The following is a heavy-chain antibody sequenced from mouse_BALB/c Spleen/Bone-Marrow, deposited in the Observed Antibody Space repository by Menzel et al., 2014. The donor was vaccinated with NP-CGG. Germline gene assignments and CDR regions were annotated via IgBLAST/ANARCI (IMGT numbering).Heavy chain of an antibody. V-gene: IGHV1-80*01. CDR3: ARFITTVVADY. J-gene: IGHJ2*01. Sequence: QVQLQQSGAELVRPGSSVKISCKASGYAFSSYWMNWVKQRPGQGLEWIGQIYPGDGDTNYNGKFKGKATLTADKSSSTAYMQLSSLTSEDSAVCFCARFITTVVADYWGQGTTLTVSS. D-gene: IGHD1-1*01. CDR1: GYAFSSYW. CDR2: IYPGDGDT.